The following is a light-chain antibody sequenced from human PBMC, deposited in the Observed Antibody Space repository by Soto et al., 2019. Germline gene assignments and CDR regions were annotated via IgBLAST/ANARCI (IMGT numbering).Light chain of an antibody. Sequence: EIVLTQSPDTLSLSPGERATLSCRASQNINNFLGWYQQKPGQAPTLVIFGASNRATGIPARFSGSGSGTDFTLTIGSLEPEDSAIYYCHHRSTWPYSFGQGTKLEIK. V-gene: IGKV3-11*01. J-gene: IGKJ2*03. CDR3: HHRSTWPYS. CDR2: GAS. CDR1: QNINNF.